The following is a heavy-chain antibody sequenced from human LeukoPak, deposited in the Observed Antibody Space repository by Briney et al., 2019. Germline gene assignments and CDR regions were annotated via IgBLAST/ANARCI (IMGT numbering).Heavy chain of an antibody. J-gene: IGHJ4*02. V-gene: IGHV6-1*01. CDR1: GDSVSSNSAA. D-gene: IGHD5-12*01. CDR2: TFYRSKWYN. Sequence: SQTLSLTCAISGDSVSSNSAAWTWIRQSPSRGLEWLGRTFYRSKWYNEYAVSVKSRITINPDTSKNQFSLQLNSVTPEDTAVYYCARVRVATIDYWGQGTPVTVSS. CDR3: ARVRVATIDY.